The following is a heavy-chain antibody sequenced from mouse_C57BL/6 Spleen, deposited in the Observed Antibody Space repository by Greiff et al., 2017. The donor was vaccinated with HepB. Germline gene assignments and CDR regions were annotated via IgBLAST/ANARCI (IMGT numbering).Heavy chain of an antibody. CDR3: ARRGLRPWYFDV. Sequence: VQLKESGPELVKPGASVKISCKASGYTFTDYYMNWVKQSHGKSLEWIGDINPNNGGTSYNQKFKGKATLTVDKSSSTAYMELRSLTSEDSAVYYCARRGLRPWYFDVWGTGTTVTVSS. J-gene: IGHJ1*03. V-gene: IGHV1-26*01. CDR1: GYTFTDYY. D-gene: IGHD1-2*01. CDR2: INPNNGGT.